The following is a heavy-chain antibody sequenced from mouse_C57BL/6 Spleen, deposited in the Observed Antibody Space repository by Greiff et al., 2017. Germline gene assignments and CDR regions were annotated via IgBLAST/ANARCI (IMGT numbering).Heavy chain of an antibody. CDR2: ISGGGGNT. J-gene: IGHJ3*01. V-gene: IGHV5-9*01. Sequence: EVTLVESGGGLVKPGGSLKLSCPASGFPLSSYTMSWVRQTPEKRLEWVATISGGGGNTYYPDRVKGRFTISRDNAKNTLYLQMSSLRSEDTALYYGARGGYYDDYEDWFAYWGQGTLVTVSA. CDR1: GFPLSSYT. D-gene: IGHD2-13*01. CDR3: ARGGYYDDYEDWFAY.